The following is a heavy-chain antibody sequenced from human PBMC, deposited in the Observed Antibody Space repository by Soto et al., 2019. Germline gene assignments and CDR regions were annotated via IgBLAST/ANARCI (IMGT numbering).Heavy chain of an antibody. V-gene: IGHV4-31*03. J-gene: IGHJ4*02. D-gene: IGHD2-2*01. CDR2: IYYSGST. Sequence: TSETLSLTCTVSGGSISSGGYYWSWIRQHPGKGLEWIGYIYYSGSTYYNPSLKSRVTISVDTSKNQFPLKLSSVTAADTAVYYCARALVVPAAMFFDYWGQGTLVTVSS. CDR3: ARALVVPAAMFFDY. CDR1: GGSISSGGYY.